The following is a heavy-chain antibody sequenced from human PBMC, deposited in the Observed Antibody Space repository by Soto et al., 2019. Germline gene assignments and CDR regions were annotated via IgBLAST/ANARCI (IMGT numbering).Heavy chain of an antibody. J-gene: IGHJ5*02. Sequence: SETLSLTYTVSGGSISSGGYYWSWIRQHPGKGLEWIGYIYYSGSTYYNPSLKSRVTISVDTSKNQFSLKLSSVTAADTAVYYCARVVTWFGELLYNWFDPWGQGTLVTVSS. CDR1: GGSISSGGYY. CDR2: IYYSGST. D-gene: IGHD3-10*01. CDR3: ARVVTWFGELLYNWFDP. V-gene: IGHV4-31*03.